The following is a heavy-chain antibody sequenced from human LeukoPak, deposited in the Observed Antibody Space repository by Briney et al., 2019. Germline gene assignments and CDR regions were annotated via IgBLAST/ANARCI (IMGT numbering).Heavy chain of an antibody. CDR1: GFTFSSYG. V-gene: IGHV3-30*03. J-gene: IGHJ4*02. Sequence: PGGSLRLFCAASGFTFSSYGMHWVRQAPGKGLEWVAVISYDGSNKYYADSVKGRFTISRDNSKNTLYLQMNSLRAEDTAVYYCVRNRHILTGYYSYWGQGTLVTVSS. D-gene: IGHD3-9*01. CDR2: ISYDGSNK. CDR3: VRNRHILTGYYSY.